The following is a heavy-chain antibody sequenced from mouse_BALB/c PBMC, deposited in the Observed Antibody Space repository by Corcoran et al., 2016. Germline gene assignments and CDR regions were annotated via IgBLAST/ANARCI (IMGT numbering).Heavy chain of an antibody. Sequence: QIQLVQSGPELKKPGETVKISCKASGYTFTNYGMNWVKQAPGKGLKWMGWINTYTGEPTYADDFKGRFAFSLETSASTAYLQINNLKNEDTATYFCAEGGLRRAWFAYWGQGTLVTVSA. J-gene: IGHJ3*01. D-gene: IGHD2-2*01. CDR2: INTYTGEP. CDR1: GYTFTNYG. CDR3: AEGGLRRAWFAY. V-gene: IGHV9-3-1*01.